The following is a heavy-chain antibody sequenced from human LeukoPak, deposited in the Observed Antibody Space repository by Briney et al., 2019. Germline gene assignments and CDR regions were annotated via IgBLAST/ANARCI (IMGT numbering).Heavy chain of an antibody. CDR3: ARDGERGELGDY. Sequence: ASVKVSCKASGYTFTNYGLSWVRQAPGQGLEWMGWISAYNGDTYYAQRFHGRVTMTTDTSTSTAYMELSRLRSDDTAVYYCARDGERGELGDYWGQGTLVTVSS. CDR1: GYTFTNYG. D-gene: IGHD1-7*01. J-gene: IGHJ4*02. V-gene: IGHV1-18*01. CDR2: ISAYNGDT.